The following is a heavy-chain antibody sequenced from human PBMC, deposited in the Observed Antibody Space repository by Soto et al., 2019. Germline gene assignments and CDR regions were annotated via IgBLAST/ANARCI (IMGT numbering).Heavy chain of an antibody. Sequence: ASVKVSCKASSYTFTSYGISWVRQAPGQGLERMGWISAYNGNTNFAQKLQGRVTMTTDTSTSTAYMELGGLRSGDPAADYFGISPPLKYGGSSISPNDNSFTYGRGVWGQGTTVTVSS. CDR3: GISPPLKYGGSSISPNDNSFTYGRGV. J-gene: IGHJ6*02. CDR2: ISAYNGNT. D-gene: IGHD6-13*01. CDR1: SYTFTSYG. V-gene: IGHV1-18*01.